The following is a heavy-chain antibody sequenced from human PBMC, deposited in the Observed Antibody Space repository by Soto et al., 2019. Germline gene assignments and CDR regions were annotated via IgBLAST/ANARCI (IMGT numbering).Heavy chain of an antibody. Sequence: PGGSLRLSCAASGFTFSSYAMHWVRQAPGKGLEWVAVISYDGSNKYYADSVKGRFTISRDNSKNTLYLQMNSLRAEDTAVYYCARDSGVDSSGWYVGYWGQGXLVTVYS. V-gene: IGHV3-30-3*01. CDR1: GFTFSSYA. D-gene: IGHD6-19*01. J-gene: IGHJ4*02. CDR3: ARDSGVDSSGWYVGY. CDR2: ISYDGSNK.